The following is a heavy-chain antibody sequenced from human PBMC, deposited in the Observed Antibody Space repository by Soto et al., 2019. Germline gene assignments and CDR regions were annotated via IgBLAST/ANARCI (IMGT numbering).Heavy chain of an antibody. D-gene: IGHD3-10*01. Sequence: PSETLSLTCTVSGDFISTFYWSWIRQAPGKGLEHIGYTYYTGYSNYNPSLKSRVAMSLDTSENQFSLRLSSVTAADTAVYFCARGRSITMLRGLNRYFDYWCQGALVTVSS. CDR2: TYYTGYS. J-gene: IGHJ4*02. CDR1: GDFISTFY. V-gene: IGHV4-59*01. CDR3: ARGRSITMLRGLNRYFDY.